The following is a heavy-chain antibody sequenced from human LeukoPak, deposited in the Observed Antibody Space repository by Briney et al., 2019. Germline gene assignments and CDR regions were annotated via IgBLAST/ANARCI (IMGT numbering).Heavy chain of an antibody. V-gene: IGHV4-4*07. J-gene: IGHJ6*03. CDR1: GGSISSYY. D-gene: IGHD3-3*01. Sequence: SETLSLTCTVSGGSISSYYWSWIRQPAGKGLEWIGRIYTSGSTNYNPSLKSRVTMSVDTSKNQFSLKLSSVAAADTAVYYCARSTIFGVVSYYYYMDVWGKGTTVTVSS. CDR3: ARSTIFGVVSYYYYMDV. CDR2: IYTSGST.